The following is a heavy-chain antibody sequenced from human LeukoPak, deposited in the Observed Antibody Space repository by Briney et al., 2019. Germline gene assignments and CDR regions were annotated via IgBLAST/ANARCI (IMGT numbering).Heavy chain of an antibody. CDR3: ANSYSPPHF. V-gene: IGHV3-74*01. D-gene: IGHD3-10*01. J-gene: IGHJ4*02. CDR2: INTDGSTT. CDR1: GFTFSNSW. Sequence: GGSLRLSCAASGFTFSNSWMHWVRQAPGKRLVWVSRINTDGSTTNYADSVEGRFTISRDNARNTVYLQMNSLRAEDSAVYYCANSYSPPHFWGQGTLVTVSS.